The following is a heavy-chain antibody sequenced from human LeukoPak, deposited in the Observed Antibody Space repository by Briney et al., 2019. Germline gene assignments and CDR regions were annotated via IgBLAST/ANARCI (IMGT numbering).Heavy chain of an antibody. D-gene: IGHD7-27*01. V-gene: IGHV3-64*01. CDR3: ARDRGDYWFDP. Sequence: QAGGSLRLSCAASGFTFSSYAMHWVRQAPGKGLEYVSAISSNGGSTCYANSVKGRFTISRDNSKNTLYLQMGSLRAEDMAVYYCARDRGDYWFDPWGQGTLVTVSS. CDR1: GFTFSSYA. J-gene: IGHJ5*02. CDR2: ISSNGGST.